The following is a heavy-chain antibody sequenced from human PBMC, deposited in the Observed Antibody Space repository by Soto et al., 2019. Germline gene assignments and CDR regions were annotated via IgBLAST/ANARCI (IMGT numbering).Heavy chain of an antibody. CDR2: IYPGDSGT. Sequence: KVSCKASGYSFTSYWIGWVRQMPGKGLEWMGIIYPGDSGTRYSPSFQGQVTISADKSISTAYLQWSSLKASDTAMYYCARLLWFGELSKFDYWGQGTLVTVSS. CDR3: ARLLWFGELSKFDY. V-gene: IGHV5-51*01. D-gene: IGHD3-10*01. CDR1: GYSFTSYW. J-gene: IGHJ4*02.